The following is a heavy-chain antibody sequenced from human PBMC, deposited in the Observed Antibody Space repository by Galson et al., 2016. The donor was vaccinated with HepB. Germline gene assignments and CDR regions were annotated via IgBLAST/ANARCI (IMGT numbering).Heavy chain of an antibody. D-gene: IGHD2/OR15-2a*01. J-gene: IGHJ6*02. CDR2: ISWDSDTI. Sequence: SLRLSCAASGFSFEDYAMHWVRQAPGKGLEWVAGISWDSDTIGYADSVKGRFTISRDNAENSLYLQMNSLRREDTALYYCAKEGITYFYGMDVWGQGTTVTVSS. V-gene: IGHV3-9*01. CDR3: AKEGITYFYGMDV. CDR1: GFSFEDYA.